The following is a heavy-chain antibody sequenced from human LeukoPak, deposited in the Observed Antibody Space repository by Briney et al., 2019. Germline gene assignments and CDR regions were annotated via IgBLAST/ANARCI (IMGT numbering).Heavy chain of an antibody. CDR3: ARGTVAGRRGDFQH. CDR1: GGSFSGYY. Sequence: PSETLSLTCAVYGGSFSGYYWSWIRQPPGKGREWIGEINHSGSTNYNPSLKSRVTISVDTSKNQFSLKLSSVTAAHTAVYYCARGTVAGRRGDFQHWGQGTLVTVSS. CDR2: INHSGST. D-gene: IGHD6-19*01. V-gene: IGHV4-34*01. J-gene: IGHJ1*01.